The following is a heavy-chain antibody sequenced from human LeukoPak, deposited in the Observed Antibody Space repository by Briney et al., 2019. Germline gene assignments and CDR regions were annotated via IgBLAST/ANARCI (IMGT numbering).Heavy chain of an antibody. D-gene: IGHD2-8*01. CDR1: AFTVTTNY. V-gene: IGHV3-53*01. J-gene: IGHJ4*02. CDR2: IYSGGTT. CDR3: ARDRDGVLHY. Sequence: GGSLRLSCAAPAFTVTTNYMSWVRQAPGKGLEWVSMIYSGGTTYYADSVKGRFTISRDNSKNTLYLQMNSLRAEDTAVYYCARDRDGVLHYWGQGTLVTVSS.